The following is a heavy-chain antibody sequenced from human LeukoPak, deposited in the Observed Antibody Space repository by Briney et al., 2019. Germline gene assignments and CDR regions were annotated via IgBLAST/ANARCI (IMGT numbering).Heavy chain of an antibody. CDR2: ISGSGSDT. D-gene: IGHD4-17*01. CDR3: AKIRTVTPYVYDY. J-gene: IGHJ4*02. CDR1: GITFRNYA. Sequence: GGSLRLSCAASGITFRNYAMSWVRQAPGKRLEWVSAISGSGSDTYYADSVKGRFTISRDNSKSTLYLQMNSLRADDTAVYSCAKIRTVTPYVYDYWGQGTLVTVSS. V-gene: IGHV3-23*01.